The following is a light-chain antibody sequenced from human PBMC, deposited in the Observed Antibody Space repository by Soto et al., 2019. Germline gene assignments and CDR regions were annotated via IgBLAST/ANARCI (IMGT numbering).Light chain of an antibody. Sequence: QLVLTQSPSAPASLGASVKLTCTLSSGHSSYAIAWHQQRPEKGPRYLMKLNSDGSHSKGDGIPDRFSGSSSGAERYLTISSLQSEDEADYYCQTWVTGIQVFGGGTKLTVL. CDR1: SGHSSYA. CDR3: QTWVTGIQV. CDR2: LNSDGSH. V-gene: IGLV4-69*01. J-gene: IGLJ2*01.